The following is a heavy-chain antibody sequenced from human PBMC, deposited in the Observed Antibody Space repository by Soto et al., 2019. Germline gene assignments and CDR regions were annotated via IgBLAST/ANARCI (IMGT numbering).Heavy chain of an antibody. CDR1: GFTFSNAW. Sequence: GGSLRVSCAASGFTFSNAWMSWVSQAPGKGLEWVGRIKGEADGGTTDYAAPVKGRFTISRDDSKNTLYLQMNSLKTEDTAVYYCTTDRGPGPSDYWGQGTLVTSPQ. CDR3: TTDRGPGPSDY. D-gene: IGHD3-10*01. CDR2: IKGEADGGTT. V-gene: IGHV3-15*01. J-gene: IGHJ4*02.